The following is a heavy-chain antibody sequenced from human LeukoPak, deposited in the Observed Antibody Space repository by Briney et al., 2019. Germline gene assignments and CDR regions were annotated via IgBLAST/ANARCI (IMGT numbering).Heavy chain of an antibody. Sequence: SETLSLTCTVSGGSISSYYWSWIRQPPGKGLEWIGYIYYSGSTNYNPSLKSRVTISVDTSKNQFSLKLSSVTAADTAVYYCARLPGFRDAFDIWGQGTMVTVSP. CDR3: ARLPGFRDAFDI. J-gene: IGHJ3*02. CDR2: IYYSGST. CDR1: GGSISSYY. V-gene: IGHV4-59*08.